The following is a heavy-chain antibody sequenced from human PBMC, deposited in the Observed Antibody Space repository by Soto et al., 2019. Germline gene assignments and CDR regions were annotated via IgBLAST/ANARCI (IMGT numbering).Heavy chain of an antibody. V-gene: IGHV4-59*12. Sequence: SETLSLTCTVSGGSISSYYWSWIRQPPGKGLEWIGYIYYSGSTYYNPSLKSRVTISVDRSKNQFSLRLSSVTAADTAIYYCAKAYSSSWPNAFDIWGQGTMVTVSS. J-gene: IGHJ3*02. D-gene: IGHD6-13*01. CDR3: AKAYSSSWPNAFDI. CDR1: GGSISSYY. CDR2: IYYSGST.